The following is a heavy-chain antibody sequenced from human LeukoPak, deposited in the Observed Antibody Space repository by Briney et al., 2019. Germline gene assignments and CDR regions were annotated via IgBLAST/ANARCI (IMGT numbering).Heavy chain of an antibody. CDR1: GGSISSGGYY. CDR2: IYYSGSI. D-gene: IGHD3-22*01. V-gene: IGHV4-31*03. Sequence: SQTLSLTCTVSGGSISSGGYYWSWIRQHPGKGLEWIGYIYYSGSIYYNPSLKSRVTISVDTSNTQFSLKLSSVTAADTAVYYCARATVVVTASTQHAFDIWGQGTMVTVSS. J-gene: IGHJ3*02. CDR3: ARATVVVTASTQHAFDI.